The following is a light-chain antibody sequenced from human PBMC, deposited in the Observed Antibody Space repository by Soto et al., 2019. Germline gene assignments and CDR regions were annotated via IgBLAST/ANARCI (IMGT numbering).Light chain of an antibody. CDR1: QNVGSS. CDR3: QQRGNWPLT. V-gene: IGKV3-11*01. Sequence: EIVLTQSPATLSLSPGERATLSCRASQNVGSSLAWYQQKPGQAPRLLIYDASNRATGIPARFSGSGSGTDFTLTITSLEPEDFAVYYCQQRGNWPLTFGGGTKLEIK. J-gene: IGKJ4*01. CDR2: DAS.